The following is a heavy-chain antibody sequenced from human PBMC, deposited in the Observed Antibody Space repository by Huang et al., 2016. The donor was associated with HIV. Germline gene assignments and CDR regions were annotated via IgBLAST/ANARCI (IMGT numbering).Heavy chain of an antibody. V-gene: IGHV3-7*01. D-gene: IGHD1-7*01. CDR1: TFTFGAYW. CDR2: IKQDESEK. J-gene: IGHJ6*02. CDR3: ATKTAGMDI. Sequence: VESGRRSVQPGGSIKLSCVGSTFTFGAYWMSWVRQPPGKVLEWVANIKQDESEKYYVASVKGRFNISRDNARKVLFLEMDDLRVEDTAIYFCATKTAGMDIWGQGTTVTVSS.